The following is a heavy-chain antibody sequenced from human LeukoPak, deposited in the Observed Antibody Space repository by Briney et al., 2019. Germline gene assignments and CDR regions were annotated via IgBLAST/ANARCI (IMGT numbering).Heavy chain of an antibody. CDR2: ITYNGDFT. CDR1: GFTFSGYA. Sequence: VGSLRLSCAASGFTFSGYAMTWVRQAPGKGLEWVASITYNGDFTYYLDSVKGRFTISRDNSKNTLYLQMNNLRGEDTALYYCAKDGLYFDGSAHIYYFDAWGQGALVAISS. CDR3: AKDGLYFDGSAHIYYFDA. J-gene: IGHJ4*02. D-gene: IGHD3-22*01. V-gene: IGHV3-23*01.